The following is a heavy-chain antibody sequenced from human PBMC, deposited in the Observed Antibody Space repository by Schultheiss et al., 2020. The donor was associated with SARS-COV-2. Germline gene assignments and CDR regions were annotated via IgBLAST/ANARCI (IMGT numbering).Heavy chain of an antibody. Sequence: GGSLRLSCVGSGFTFSRHNMNWVRQAPGKGLEWVGLIKSKTDGGTTDYAAPVKGRFTISRDESNNTLYLQMNSLKTEDTAVYYCTTGLFLGFGDLEWFNIWGQGTLVTVSS. J-gene: IGHJ4*02. CDR3: TTGLFLGFGDLEWFNI. CDR1: GFTFSRHN. CDR2: IKSKTDGGTT. D-gene: IGHD3-3*01. V-gene: IGHV3-15*01.